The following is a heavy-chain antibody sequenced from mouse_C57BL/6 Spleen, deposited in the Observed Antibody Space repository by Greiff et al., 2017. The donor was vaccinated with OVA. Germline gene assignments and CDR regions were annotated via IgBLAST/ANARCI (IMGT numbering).Heavy chain of an antibody. J-gene: IGHJ3*01. D-gene: IGHD2-12*01. CDR3: AREGESYDGFAY. CDR2: IYPGDGDT. Sequence: VQLQQSGAELVKPGASVKISCKASGYAFSSYWMNWVQQRPGKGLEWIGQIYPGDGDTNYNGKFKGKATLTADKSSSTAYMQLSSLTSEDSAVYFCAREGESYDGFAYWGQGTLVTVSA. CDR1: GYAFSSYW. V-gene: IGHV1-80*01.